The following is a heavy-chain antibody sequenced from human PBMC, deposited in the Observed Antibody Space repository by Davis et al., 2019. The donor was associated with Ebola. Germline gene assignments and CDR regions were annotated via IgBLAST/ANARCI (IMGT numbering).Heavy chain of an antibody. Sequence: SETLSLTCTVSGGSISSYYWSWIRQFPGKGLEWIGNIYYSGTTNYNPSLKSRVTISVDTSKNQLSLKLTSVTAADTAEYYCARQTTGFDPWGQGTLVTVSS. CDR3: ARQTTGFDP. D-gene: IGHD4-17*01. J-gene: IGHJ5*02. V-gene: IGHV4-59*01. CDR2: IYYSGTT. CDR1: GGSISSYY.